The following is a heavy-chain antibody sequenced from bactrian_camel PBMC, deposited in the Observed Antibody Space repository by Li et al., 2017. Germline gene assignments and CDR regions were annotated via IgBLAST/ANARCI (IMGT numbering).Heavy chain of an antibody. J-gene: IGHJ4*01. V-gene: IGHV3S54*01. CDR2: IYALSGGT. CDR1: GYNAGRNC. Sequence: HVQLVESGGGSVQAGGSLTLSCTISGYNAGRNCISWFRQAPGKERELVASIYALSGGTKYVDAVKDRFLVTRDNAKNTLYLQMNSLKTEDTAVYYCALGSHLTSATLARLEGQGTQV. D-gene: IGHD4*01.